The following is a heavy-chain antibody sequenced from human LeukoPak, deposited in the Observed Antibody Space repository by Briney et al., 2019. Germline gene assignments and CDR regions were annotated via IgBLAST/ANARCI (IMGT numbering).Heavy chain of an antibody. CDR2: ISNDGSNK. D-gene: IGHD2-2*01. V-gene: IGHV3-30*03. J-gene: IGHJ4*02. CDR1: GFTFSSYG. CDR3: ATPGQAYYFDY. Sequence: GGSLRLSCAASGFTFSSYGMHWVRQAPGKGLEWVAVISNDGSNKYYADSVKGRFTISRDNSKNTLYLQMNGLRAEDTAVYYCATPGQAYYFDYWGQGTLVTASS.